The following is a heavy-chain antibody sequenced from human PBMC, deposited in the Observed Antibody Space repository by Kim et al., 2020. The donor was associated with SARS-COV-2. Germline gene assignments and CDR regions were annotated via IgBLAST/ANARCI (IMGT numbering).Heavy chain of an antibody. J-gene: IGHJ4*02. CDR2: DT. Sequence: DTRYNPSLKSRLTITKDTSKNQVVLTMTNMDPVDTATYYCAHGVVTAIFDYWGQGTLVTVSS. CDR3: AHGVVTAIFDY. D-gene: IGHD2-21*02. V-gene: IGHV2-5*01.